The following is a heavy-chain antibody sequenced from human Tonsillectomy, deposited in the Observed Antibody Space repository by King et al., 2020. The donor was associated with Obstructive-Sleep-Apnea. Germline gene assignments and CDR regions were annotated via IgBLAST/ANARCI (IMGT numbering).Heavy chain of an antibody. V-gene: IGHV4-34*01. CDR3: ASGQYDYDDYFDY. CDR2: INHSGRT. D-gene: IGHD4-17*01. Sequence: VQLQQWGAGLLKPSETLSLTCAVYGGSFSGYYWTWIRQPPGKGLEWIGEINHSGRTNYNPSLKSRVTISVDTSKNQFSLKLSSVTAADTAVYYCASGQYDYDDYFDYWGQGTLVTVSS. CDR1: GGSFSGYY. J-gene: IGHJ4*02.